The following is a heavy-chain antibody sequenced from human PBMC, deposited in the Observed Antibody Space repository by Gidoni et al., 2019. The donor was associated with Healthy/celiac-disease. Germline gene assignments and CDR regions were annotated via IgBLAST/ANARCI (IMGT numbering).Heavy chain of an antibody. Sequence: EVQLLESGGGLVQPGGSLRLSCAASGFTFSSYAMSWVRQAPGKGLEWVSAISGSGGSTYYADSVKGRFTISRDNSKNTLYLQMNSLRAEDTAVYYCAKDTPPSRGILGAFDIWGQGTMVTVSS. D-gene: IGHD3-10*01. CDR3: AKDTPPSRGILGAFDI. J-gene: IGHJ3*02. CDR2: ISGSGGST. V-gene: IGHV3-23*01. CDR1: GFTFSSYA.